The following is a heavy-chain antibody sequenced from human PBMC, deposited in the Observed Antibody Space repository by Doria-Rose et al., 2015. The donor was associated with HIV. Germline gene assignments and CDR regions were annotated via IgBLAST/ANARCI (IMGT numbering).Heavy chain of an antibody. Sequence: SGPALVKPTETLTLTCTVSGVSLSSPGMGVSWIRQPPGKALEWLANIVSDDERSYKTSLKSRLTISRGTSKSQVVLTMTDMDPVDTATYYCARIKSSRWYHKYYFDFWGQGTLVIVSA. CDR3: ARIKSSRWYHKYYFDF. V-gene: IGHV2-26*01. CDR1: GVSLSSPGMG. D-gene: IGHD6-13*01. J-gene: IGHJ4*02. CDR2: IVSDDER.